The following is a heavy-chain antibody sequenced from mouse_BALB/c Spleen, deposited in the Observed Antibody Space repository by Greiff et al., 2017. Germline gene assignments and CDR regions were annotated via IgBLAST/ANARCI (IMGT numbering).Heavy chain of an antibody. V-gene: IGHV3-2*02. CDR1: GYSITSDYA. CDR3: ARGNYGYDDGDYYAMDY. J-gene: IGHJ4*01. Sequence: EVKLQESGPGLVKPSQSLSLTCTVTGYSITSDYAWNWIRQFPGNKLEWMGYISYSGSTSYNPSLKSRISITRDTSKNQFFLQLNSVTTEDTATYYCARGNYGYDDGDYYAMDYWGQGTSVTVSS. D-gene: IGHD2-2*01. CDR2: ISYSGST.